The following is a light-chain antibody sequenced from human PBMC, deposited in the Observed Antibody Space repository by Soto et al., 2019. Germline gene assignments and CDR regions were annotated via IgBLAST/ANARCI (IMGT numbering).Light chain of an antibody. CDR3: QQYNSYRA. J-gene: IGKJ1*01. V-gene: IGKV1-5*01. Sequence: DIQMTQSPSTLSASVVDRVTITCRASQSISHFLAWYQQKPGKAPKLLIYDASSLESGVPSRFSGSGSGTEFTLTISSLQPDDSATYYCQQYNSYRAFGQGTKVDIK. CDR1: QSISHF. CDR2: DAS.